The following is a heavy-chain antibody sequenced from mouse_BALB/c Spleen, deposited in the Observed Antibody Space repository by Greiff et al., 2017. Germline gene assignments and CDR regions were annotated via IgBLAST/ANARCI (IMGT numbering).Heavy chain of an antibody. Sequence: EVMLVESGGGLVQPGGSLKLSCAASGFTFSSYTMSWVRQTPEKRLEWVAYISNGGGSTYYPDTVKGRFTISRDNAKNTLYLQMSSLKSEDTAMYYCARHKITGVYFDYWGQGTTLTVSS. J-gene: IGHJ2*01. V-gene: IGHV5-12-2*01. D-gene: IGHD1-1*01. CDR1: GFTFSSYT. CDR2: ISNGGGST. CDR3: ARHKITGVYFDY.